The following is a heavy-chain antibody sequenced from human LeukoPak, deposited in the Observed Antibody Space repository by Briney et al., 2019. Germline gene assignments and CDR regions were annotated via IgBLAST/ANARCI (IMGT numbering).Heavy chain of an antibody. CDR2: ISGSGVST. J-gene: IGHJ4*02. CDR1: RFTFSSYA. Sequence: PGGSLRLSCAASRFTFSSYAMSWVRQAPGKGLEWVSAISGSGVSTYYADSVKGRFTISRDISKSTLYLQMNSLRDEDTALYYCAKYGSGTYYNGLHWGQGTLVTVSS. V-gene: IGHV3-23*01. D-gene: IGHD3-10*01. CDR3: AKYGSGTYYNGLH.